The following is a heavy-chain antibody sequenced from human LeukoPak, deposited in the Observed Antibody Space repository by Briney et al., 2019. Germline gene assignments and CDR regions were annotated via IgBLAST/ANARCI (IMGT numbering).Heavy chain of an antibody. D-gene: IGHD2-15*01. J-gene: IGHJ4*02. CDR1: GYTFTSYD. CDR3: ARGRYCSGGSCYWFDY. CDR2: MNPNSGNT. Sequence: ASVKVSCKASGYTFTSYDINWVRQATGQGLEWMGWMNPNSGNTGYAQKFQGRVTMTRNTSISTAYMELSSLRSEDTAVYYCARGRYCSGGSCYWFDYWGQGTLVTVSS. V-gene: IGHV1-8*01.